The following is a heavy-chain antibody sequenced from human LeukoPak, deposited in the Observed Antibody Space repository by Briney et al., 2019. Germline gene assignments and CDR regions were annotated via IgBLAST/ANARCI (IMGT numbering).Heavy chain of an antibody. J-gene: IGHJ6*02. V-gene: IGHV5-51*01. CDR2: IYPGDSDT. D-gene: IGHD6-13*01. CDR1: GYSFTSYW. Sequence: GESLKISCKGSGYSFTSYWIGWVRQMPGKDLEWMGIIYPGDSDTRYSPSFQDQVTISADKSISTAYLQWSSLKASDTAMYYCARTLAAATQDYYYGMDVWGQGTTVTVSS. CDR3: ARTLAAATQDYYYGMDV.